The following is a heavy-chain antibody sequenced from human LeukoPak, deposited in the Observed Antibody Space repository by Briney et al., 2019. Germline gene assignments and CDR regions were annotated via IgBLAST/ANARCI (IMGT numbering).Heavy chain of an antibody. CDR2: MNPNTGNT. CDR3: ARVNCSSTSCRSKFLDY. CDR1: GYTFTNYD. D-gene: IGHD2-2*01. V-gene: IGHV1-8*01. J-gene: IGHJ4*02. Sequence: ASVKVSCKASGYTFTNYDINWVRQVTGQGLEWMGWMNPNTGNTGYAQKFQGRVTMTRNTSISTAYMELSSLRSEDTAIYYCARVNCSSTSCRSKFLDYWGQGTLVTVSS.